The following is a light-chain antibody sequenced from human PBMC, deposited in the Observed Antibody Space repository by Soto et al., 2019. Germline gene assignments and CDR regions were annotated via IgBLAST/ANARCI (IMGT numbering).Light chain of an antibody. V-gene: IGKV4-1*01. CDR3: QQYYSAPYT. CDR1: RSVLYSSNNQNY. J-gene: IGKJ2*01. CDR2: WAS. Sequence: DIVMTQSPDSLAVSLGERATINCKSSRSVLYSSNNQNYLAWYQQKPRHSPKLLIYWASTRESGVHDRFSGSGSGTDFTLTISSLQAEDVAVYYCQQYYSAPYTFGQGTKVEIK.